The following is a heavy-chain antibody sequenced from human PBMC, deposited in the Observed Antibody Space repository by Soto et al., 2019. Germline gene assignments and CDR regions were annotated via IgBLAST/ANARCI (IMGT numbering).Heavy chain of an antibody. CDR1: GGSISSYY. CDR3: ARIVVGSYYRFFDY. D-gene: IGHD3-10*01. CDR2: IYYSGST. Sequence: QVQLQESGPGLVKPSETLSLTCTVSGGSISSYYWSWIRQPPGKGLEWIGYIYYSGSTNYNPSLMSRVTIQVDTSKNQFSLRLGSVTAADRAVFYWARIVVGSYYRFFDYWGQGTLSPSPQ. V-gene: IGHV4-59*01. J-gene: IGHJ4*02.